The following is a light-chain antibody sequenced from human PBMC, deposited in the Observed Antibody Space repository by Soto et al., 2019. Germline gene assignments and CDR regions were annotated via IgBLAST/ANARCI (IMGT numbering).Light chain of an antibody. CDR3: QSYDSSIYYV. V-gene: IGLV6-57*03. J-gene: IGLJ1*01. Sequence: NFMLTQPHSVSESPGKTVTISCTRSSGSIASNYVQWYQQRPGSAPTTVIYEDNQRPSGVPDRFSGSIDSSSNSASLTISGLMTEDEADYYCQSYDSSIYYVFGTGTKLTVL. CDR2: EDN. CDR1: SGSIASNY.